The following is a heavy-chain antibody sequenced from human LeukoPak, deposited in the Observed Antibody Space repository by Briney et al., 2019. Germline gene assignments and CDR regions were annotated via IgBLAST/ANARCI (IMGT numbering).Heavy chain of an antibody. Sequence: PSETLSLTCTVSGGSISSSSYYWGWIRQPPGKGLEWIGSIYYSGSTYYNPSLKSRVTISVDTSKNQFSLKLSSVTAADTAVYYCARIVGASDYWGQGTLVAVSS. CDR2: IYYSGST. J-gene: IGHJ4*02. CDR1: GGSISSSSYY. CDR3: ARIVGASDY. V-gene: IGHV4-39*01. D-gene: IGHD1-26*01.